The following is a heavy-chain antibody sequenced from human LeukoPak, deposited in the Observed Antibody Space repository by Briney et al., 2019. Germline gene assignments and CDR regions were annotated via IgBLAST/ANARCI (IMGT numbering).Heavy chain of an antibody. CDR1: GGSISSYY. J-gene: IGHJ3*02. V-gene: IGHV4-4*07. Sequence: PSETLSLTCTVSGGSISSYYWSWIRQPAGKGLEWIGRIYTSGSTNYNPSLQSRVTMSVDTSKNQFSLKLSSVTAADTAVYYCARDFSSGWYGDAFDIWGQGTMVTVSS. CDR2: IYTSGST. D-gene: IGHD6-19*01. CDR3: ARDFSSGWYGDAFDI.